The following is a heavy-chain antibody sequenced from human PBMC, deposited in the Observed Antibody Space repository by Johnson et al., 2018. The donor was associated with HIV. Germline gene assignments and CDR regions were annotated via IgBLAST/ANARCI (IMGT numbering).Heavy chain of an antibody. CDR3: AKSVCSGGSCYSVWRDAFDI. V-gene: IGHV3-23*04. Sequence: VLSVEPAGGLVKPGGSLRLSCAASGFTFSNAWMSLVRQVPGKGLEWVSTISGSATTTYNAASVKGPFTISRDNTKNTLSLQMNSLRADDAAVYYWAKSVCSGGSCYSVWRDAFDIWGQGTMVTVSS. J-gene: IGHJ3*02. CDR2: ISGSATTT. CDR1: GFTFSNAW. D-gene: IGHD2-15*01.